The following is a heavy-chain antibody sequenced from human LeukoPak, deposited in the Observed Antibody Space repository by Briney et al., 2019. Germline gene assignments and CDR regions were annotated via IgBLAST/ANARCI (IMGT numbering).Heavy chain of an antibody. Sequence: ASVKVSCKASGGTFSSYAISWVRQAPGQGLEWMGWMNPNSGNTGYAQKFQGRVTMTRNTSISTAYMELSSLRSEDTAVYYCARGHFGYYDSSGRAFQHWGQGTLVTVSS. J-gene: IGHJ1*01. CDR2: MNPNSGNT. D-gene: IGHD3-22*01. V-gene: IGHV1-8*02. CDR3: ARGHFGYYDSSGRAFQH. CDR1: GGTFSSYA.